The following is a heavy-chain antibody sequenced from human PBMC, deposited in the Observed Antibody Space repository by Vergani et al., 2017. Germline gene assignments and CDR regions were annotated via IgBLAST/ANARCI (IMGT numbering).Heavy chain of an antibody. CDR3: ARSQGDYWYFDL. CDR2: IHNRGKT. D-gene: IGHD2-21*01. V-gene: IGHV4-38-2*01. J-gene: IGHJ2*01. CDR1: GYSIGSGFY. Sequence: QVRLEESGPGLVKPSETLSLTCSVSGYSIGSGFYWAWIRQSPGEGLQWLTSIHNRGKTYHNPSLKSRVSVSLDTSKNRFSLNLTSVTATYTAVYYCARSQGDYWYFDLWVPGSLVTVSS.